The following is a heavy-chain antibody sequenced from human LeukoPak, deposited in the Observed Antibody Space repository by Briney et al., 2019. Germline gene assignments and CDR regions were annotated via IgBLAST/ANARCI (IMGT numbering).Heavy chain of an antibody. D-gene: IGHD3-9*01. V-gene: IGHV1-24*01. CDR3: ATGSKGYYDILTGHDY. J-gene: IGHJ4*02. CDR1: GYTLTELS. CDR2: FDPEDGET. Sequence: ASVKVSCKVSGYTLTELSMHWVRQAPGKGLEWMGGFDPEDGETIYAQKFQGRVTMTEDTSTDTAYMELSSLRSEDTAAYYCATGSKGYYDILTGHDYWGQGTLVTVSS.